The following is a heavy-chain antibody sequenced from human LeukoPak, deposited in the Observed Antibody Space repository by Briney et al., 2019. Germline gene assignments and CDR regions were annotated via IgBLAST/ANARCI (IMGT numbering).Heavy chain of an antibody. J-gene: IGHJ4*02. CDR1: GGSISSGGYY. Sequence: SETLSLTCTVSGGSISSGGYYWSWIRQPPGKGLEWIGEINHSGSTNYNPSLKSRVTISVDTSKNQFSLKLSSVTAADTAVYYCATASQIDPSIDYWGQGTLVTVSS. D-gene: IGHD2-2*01. CDR2: INHSGST. V-gene: IGHV4-39*07. CDR3: ATASQIDPSIDY.